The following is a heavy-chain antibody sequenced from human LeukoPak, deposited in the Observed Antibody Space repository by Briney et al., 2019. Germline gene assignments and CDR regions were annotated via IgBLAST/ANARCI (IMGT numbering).Heavy chain of an antibody. J-gene: IGHJ6*03. D-gene: IGHD3-22*01. Sequence: ASVKVSCKASGYIFSNYGISWVRQAPGQGLEWMVWISGYNGDTNYAQKFQGRVTMTTDTSTSTAYLDLRSLRSDDTAVYYCATLSGGQVSGTSSPARKRRMLLPPTAVPSGPTYYYYMDVWGKGTTVTVSS. CDR2: ISGYNGDT. CDR1: GYIFSNYG. V-gene: IGHV1-18*01. CDR3: ATLSGGQVSGTSSPARKRRMLLPPTAVPSGPTYYYYMDV.